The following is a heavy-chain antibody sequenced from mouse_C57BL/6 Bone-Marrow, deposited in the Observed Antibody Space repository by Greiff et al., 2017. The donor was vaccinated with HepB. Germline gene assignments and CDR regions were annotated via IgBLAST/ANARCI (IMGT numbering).Heavy chain of an antibody. CDR3: ARDGGWLLPFDD. D-gene: IGHD2-3*01. CDR2: IYPGSGST. CDR1: GYTFTSYW. J-gene: IGHJ2*01. V-gene: IGHV1-55*01. Sequence: QVQLQQPGAELVKPGASVKMSCKASGYTFTSYWITWVKQRPGQGLEWIGDIYPGSGSTNYNEKFKSKATLTVDTSSSTAYMQLSSLTSEDSAVYYCARDGGWLLPFDDWGQGTTLTVSS.